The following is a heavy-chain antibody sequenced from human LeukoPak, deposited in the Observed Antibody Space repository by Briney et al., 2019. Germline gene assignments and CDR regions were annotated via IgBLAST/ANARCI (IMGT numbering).Heavy chain of an antibody. D-gene: IGHD6-13*01. CDR3: ATSRQQLYLYFDY. CDR2: IYYSGST. J-gene: IGHJ4*02. Sequence: SETLSLTCTVSGGSISSSSYYWGWIRQPPGKGLEWIGSIYYSGSTYYNPSLKSRVTISVDTSKNQFSLKLSSVTAADTAVYYCATSRQQLYLYFDYWGQGTLVTVSS. V-gene: IGHV4-39*07. CDR1: GGSISSSSYY.